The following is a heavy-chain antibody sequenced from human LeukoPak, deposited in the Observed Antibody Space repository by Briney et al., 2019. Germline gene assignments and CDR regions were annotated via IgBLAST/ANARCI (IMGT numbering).Heavy chain of an antibody. D-gene: IGHD3-3*01. CDR2: IYYSGST. V-gene: IGHV4-31*03. Sequence: RPSETLSPTCTVSGGSISSGGYYWSWIRQHPGKGLEWIGYIYYSGSTYYNPSLKSRVTISVDTSKNQFSLKLSSVTAADTAVYYCAGGRDFWSGYYYFDYWGQGTLVTVSS. CDR1: GGSISSGGYY. CDR3: AGGRDFWSGYYYFDY. J-gene: IGHJ4*02.